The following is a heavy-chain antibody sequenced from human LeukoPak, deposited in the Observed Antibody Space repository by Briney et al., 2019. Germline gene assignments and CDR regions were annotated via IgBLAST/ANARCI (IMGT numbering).Heavy chain of an antibody. CDR1: GGSFSGYY. Sequence: SETLSLTCAVYGGSFSGYYWSWIRQPPGKGLEWIGEINHSGSTNYNPSLKSRVTISVDTSKNQFSLELSSVTAADTAVYYCARGHYYDSSGYYGYWGQGTLVTVSS. D-gene: IGHD3-22*01. CDR3: ARGHYYDSSGYYGY. J-gene: IGHJ4*02. V-gene: IGHV4-34*01. CDR2: INHSGST.